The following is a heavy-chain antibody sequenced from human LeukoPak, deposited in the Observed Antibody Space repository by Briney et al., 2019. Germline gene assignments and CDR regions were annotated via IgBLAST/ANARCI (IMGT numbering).Heavy chain of an antibody. Sequence: AGSLRLSCAASGFTFSSYGMHWVRQAPGKGLEWVAVISYDGSNKYYADSVKGRFTISRDNSKNTLYLQMNSLRAEDTAVYYCAKDFGFRSVYYYYGMDVWGQGTTVTVSS. J-gene: IGHJ6*02. V-gene: IGHV3-30*18. CDR2: ISYDGSNK. CDR3: AKDFGFRSVYYYYGMDV. D-gene: IGHD3-16*01. CDR1: GFTFSSYG.